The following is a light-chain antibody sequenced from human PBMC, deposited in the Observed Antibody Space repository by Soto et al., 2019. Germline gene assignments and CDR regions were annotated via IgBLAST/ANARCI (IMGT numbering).Light chain of an antibody. CDR2: TAS. Sequence: DIQMTQSPSSLSASVGDRVSITCRASQSISSFLNWYQQKPGKAPKLLIYTASNLHSGVPSRFSGSESETDFTLTITSLQPEDFATYYCQQSYSTPITFGQGTRLEIK. CDR1: QSISSF. J-gene: IGKJ5*01. CDR3: QQSYSTPIT. V-gene: IGKV1-39*01.